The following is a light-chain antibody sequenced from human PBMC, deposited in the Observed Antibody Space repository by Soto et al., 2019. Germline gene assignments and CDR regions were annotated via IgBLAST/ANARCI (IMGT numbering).Light chain of an antibody. V-gene: IGKV1-27*01. CDR2: GAS. J-gene: IGKJ4*01. Sequence: DIQMTQSPPSLSASVGDRVTITCWASQGISNYLAWYQQKPGKVPKVLIYGASTLQVGVPSRFSGSGSGTDFTFTISSLQPEDVATYYCQKYDSAPLTFGGGTKVEIK. CDR3: QKYDSAPLT. CDR1: QGISNY.